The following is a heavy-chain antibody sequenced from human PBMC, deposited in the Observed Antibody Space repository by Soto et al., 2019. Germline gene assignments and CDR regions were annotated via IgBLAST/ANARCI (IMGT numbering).Heavy chain of an antibody. V-gene: IGHV3-23*01. Sequence: GGSLRLSCAASGFTFSSYAMSWVRQAPGKGLEWVSAISGSGGSTYYADSVKGRLTISRDNSKNTLYLQMNSLRAEDTAVYYCAKDLWDYYDSSGYYPTGNWFDPWGQGTLVTVSS. CDR3: AKDLWDYYDSSGYYPTGNWFDP. J-gene: IGHJ5*02. CDR2: ISGSGGST. CDR1: GFTFSSYA. D-gene: IGHD3-22*01.